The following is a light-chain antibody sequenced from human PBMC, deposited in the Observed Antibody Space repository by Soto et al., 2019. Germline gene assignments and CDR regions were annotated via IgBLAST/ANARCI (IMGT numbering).Light chain of an antibody. V-gene: IGKV2-28*01. CDR3: MQALQTPIT. CDR1: RSLLHSNGYKY. Sequence: DIVVTQSPLSLPVTPGEPASISCRSSRSLLHSNGYKYLDWYLQKPGQSPQLLIYLGSNRASGVPDRFSGSGSGTDFTLKISRVEAGDVGFYYCMQALQTPITFGQGTRLEIK. J-gene: IGKJ5*01. CDR2: LGS.